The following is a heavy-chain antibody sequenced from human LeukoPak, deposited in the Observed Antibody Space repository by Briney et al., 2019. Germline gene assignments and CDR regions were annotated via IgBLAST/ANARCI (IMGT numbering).Heavy chain of an antibody. CDR2: FDPEDGET. V-gene: IGHV1-24*01. CDR3: ASPGDYDFWSGYDY. Sequence: ASVKVSCKVSGYTLTELSMHWVRQAPGKGLEWMGGFDPEDGETIYAQKFQGRVTMTEDISTDTAYMELSSLRSEDTAVYYCASPGDYDFWSGYDYWGQGTLVTVSS. J-gene: IGHJ4*02. D-gene: IGHD3-3*01. CDR1: GYTLTELS.